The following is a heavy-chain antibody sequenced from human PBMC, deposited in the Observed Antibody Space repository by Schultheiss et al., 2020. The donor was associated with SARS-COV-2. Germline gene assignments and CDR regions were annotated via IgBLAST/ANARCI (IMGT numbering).Heavy chain of an antibody. J-gene: IGHJ4*02. CDR3: AVLSNTNALNY. CDR2: IYYSGST. CDR1: GGSISSYY. V-gene: IGHV4-59*01. D-gene: IGHD2-8*01. Sequence: SETLSLTCTVSGGSISSYYWSWIRQPPGKGLEWIGYIYYSGSTNYNPSLKSRVTISVDTSKNQFSLKLSSVTAADTAVYYCAVLSNTNALNYWGQGTLVTVSS.